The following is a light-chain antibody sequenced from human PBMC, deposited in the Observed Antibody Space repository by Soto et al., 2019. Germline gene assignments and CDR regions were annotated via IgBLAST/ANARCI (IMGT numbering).Light chain of an antibody. CDR2: GAS. CDR1: QIVSSSN. J-gene: IGKJ1*01. Sequence: EIVLTQSPGTLSLSQGERATFSCRASQIVSSSNLAWYQQKPAQAPRLLIYGASSSATGIPDRFIGSGSGTDFPLTISRLEPEDFAVYYCQHSGSSPWTFGQGTKVEIK. V-gene: IGKV3-20*01. CDR3: QHSGSSPWT.